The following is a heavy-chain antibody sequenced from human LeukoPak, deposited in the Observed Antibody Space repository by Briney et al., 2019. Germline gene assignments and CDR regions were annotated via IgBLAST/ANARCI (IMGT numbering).Heavy chain of an antibody. CDR2: ISGSGGNT. V-gene: IGHV3-23*01. Sequence: GGSLRLSCAASGFTFSSYAMSWVRQAPGKGLEWVSGISGSGGNTYYADSVKGRFTISRDNSNNTLYLQMDSLRAEDTAVYYCARGPSAYPKCFDYWGQGTLVTVSS. CDR1: GFTFSSYA. J-gene: IGHJ4*02. CDR3: ARGPSAYPKCFDY. D-gene: IGHD5-12*01.